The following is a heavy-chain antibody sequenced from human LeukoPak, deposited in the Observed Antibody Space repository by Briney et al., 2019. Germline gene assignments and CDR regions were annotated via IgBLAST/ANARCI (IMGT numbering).Heavy chain of an antibody. J-gene: IGHJ6*02. CDR1: GGSISSSSYY. V-gene: IGHV4-61*05. D-gene: IGHD6-19*01. Sequence: SETLSLTCTVSGGSISSSSYYWSWIRQPPGKGLEWIGYIYYSGSTNYNPSLKSRVTISVDTSKNQFSLKLSSVTAADTAVYYCARHALPSSGWYYYYGMDVWGQGTTVTVSS. CDR2: IYYSGST. CDR3: ARHALPSSGWYYYYGMDV.